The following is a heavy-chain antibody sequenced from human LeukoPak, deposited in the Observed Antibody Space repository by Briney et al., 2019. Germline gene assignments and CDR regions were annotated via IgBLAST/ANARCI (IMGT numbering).Heavy chain of an antibody. V-gene: IGHV4-59*01. CDR1: GASISNYY. D-gene: IGHD5-12*01. CDR3: ARGFGGYDY. CDR2: IYYSGST. J-gene: IGHJ4*01. Sequence: TETLSLTCTVSGASISNYYWTWIRQPPGKGLEWIGSIYYSGSTNYSPALRSRVTISVDTSKNQFSLKLRSVTAADTAIYYCARGFGGYDYWGHATLVTISS.